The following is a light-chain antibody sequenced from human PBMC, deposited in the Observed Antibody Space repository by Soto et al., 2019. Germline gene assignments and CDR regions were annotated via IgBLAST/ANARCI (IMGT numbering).Light chain of an antibody. J-gene: IGLJ1*01. Sequence: QSVLTQPASVSGSPGQSITISCTGTSSDIGSYDLVSWYQQHPGTAPKLIIYEVTKRPSGVSTRFSGSESGNTASLTISGLQAVDEADYYCCSFADFTYVFGTGTKVTAL. CDR3: CSFADFTYV. CDR2: EVT. V-gene: IGLV2-23*02. CDR1: SSDIGSYDL.